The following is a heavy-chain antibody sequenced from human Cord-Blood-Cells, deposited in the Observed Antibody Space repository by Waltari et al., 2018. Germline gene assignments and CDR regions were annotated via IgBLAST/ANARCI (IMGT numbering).Heavy chain of an antibody. D-gene: IGHD3-3*01. Sequence: QVQLVQSGSELKKPGASVKVSCKASGYTFTSYAMNWVRQAPGQGLEWMGLINTNTGNPTYAQGFTGRFVFSLDTSVSTAYLQISSLKAEDTAVYYCARGGGRFLEWLLYHSYYYYYMDVWGKGTTVTVSS. CDR2: INTNTGNP. CDR1: GYTFTSYA. CDR3: ARGGGRFLEWLLYHSYYYYYMDV. V-gene: IGHV7-4-1*02. J-gene: IGHJ6*03.